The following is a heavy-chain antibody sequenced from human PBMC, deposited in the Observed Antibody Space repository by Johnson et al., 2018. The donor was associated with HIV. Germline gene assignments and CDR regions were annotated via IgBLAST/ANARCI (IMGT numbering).Heavy chain of an antibody. Sequence: EVQVVESGGGLIQPGGSLRLSCTVSGFTFSSYWMHWVRQAPGKGLVWVARIKGDGSITNYADSVKGRFTISRDNAKNTLYLQMNSLRVEDTAVYYCARGLQRLIVVITRGAFNIWGQGTMVTVSS. CDR3: ARGLQRLIVVITRGAFNI. CDR2: IKGDGSIT. D-gene: IGHD3-22*01. V-gene: IGHV3-74*02. J-gene: IGHJ3*02. CDR1: GFTFSSYW.